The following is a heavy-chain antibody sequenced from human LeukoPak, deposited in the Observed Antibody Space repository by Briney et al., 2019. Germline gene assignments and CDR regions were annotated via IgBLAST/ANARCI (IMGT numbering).Heavy chain of an antibody. CDR2: IYTSGST. CDR1: GGSISSGSYY. Sequence: PSQTLSLTCTVSGGSISSGSYYWSWIRQPAGKGLEWIGRIYTSGSTNYNPSLKSRVTISVDTSKNQFSLKLSSVTAADTAVYYCARFLDYAYCGGDCQGAFDIWGQGTMVTVSS. D-gene: IGHD2-21*02. J-gene: IGHJ3*02. V-gene: IGHV4-61*02. CDR3: ARFLDYAYCGGDCQGAFDI.